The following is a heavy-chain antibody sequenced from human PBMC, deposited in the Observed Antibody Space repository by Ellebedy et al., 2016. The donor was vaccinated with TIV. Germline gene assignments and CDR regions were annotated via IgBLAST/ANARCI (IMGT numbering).Heavy chain of an antibody. CDR2: IYYSGST. Sequence: SETLSLTCTVSGGSVSSGSYYWSWIRQPPGKGLEWIGYIYYSGSTNYNPSLKSRVTISVDTSKNQFSLKLSSVTAADTAVYYCARTYCSGGSCYFDYWGQGTLVTVSS. CDR3: ARTYCSGGSCYFDY. D-gene: IGHD2-15*01. CDR1: GGSVSSGSYY. J-gene: IGHJ4*02. V-gene: IGHV4-61*01.